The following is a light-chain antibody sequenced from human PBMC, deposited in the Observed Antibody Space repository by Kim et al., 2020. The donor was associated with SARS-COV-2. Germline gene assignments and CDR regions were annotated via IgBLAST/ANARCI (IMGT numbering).Light chain of an antibody. CDR2: KIS. CDR1: QGLVHSDGDTY. CDR3: MRSTQFPWT. J-gene: IGKJ1*01. Sequence: DIVMTQTPLSSPVTLGQPASISCRSSQGLVHSDGDTYLNWLQQRPGQSPRLLIYKISKRFSGVPDRFSGSGAGTDFTLKISRVEAEDVGVYYCMRSTQFPWTFGQGTKVDIK. V-gene: IGKV2-24*01.